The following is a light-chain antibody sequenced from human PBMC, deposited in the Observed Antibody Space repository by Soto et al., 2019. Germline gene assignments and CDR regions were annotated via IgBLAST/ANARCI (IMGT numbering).Light chain of an antibody. Sequence: EIVLTQSPGTLSLSPGERATLSCRASQSINYLAWYQQKVGQAPRLLIYGASTRATGIPDRFSGSGSGTDFSLTISRLEPEDFVVYYCQHYGSPPTYTFGQGTKLEIK. V-gene: IGKV3-20*01. CDR3: QHYGSPPTYT. CDR2: GAS. J-gene: IGKJ2*01. CDR1: QSINY.